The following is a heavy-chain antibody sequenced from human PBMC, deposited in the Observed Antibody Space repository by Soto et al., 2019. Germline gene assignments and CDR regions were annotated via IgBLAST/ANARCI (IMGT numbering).Heavy chain of an antibody. V-gene: IGHV3-11*01. J-gene: IGHJ4*02. CDR2: MSSSGNTI. CDR3: AGERAGYFDY. Sequence: QVQLVESGGGLVKPGGSLRLSCAASGFRFSDYYMTWIRQAPGKGLEWLSYMSSSGNTIYYADSVKGRFSISRDNSKNSLYLQRNSLIAEDTAIYYCAGERAGYFDYWGRGTLVAVSS. CDR1: GFRFSDYY.